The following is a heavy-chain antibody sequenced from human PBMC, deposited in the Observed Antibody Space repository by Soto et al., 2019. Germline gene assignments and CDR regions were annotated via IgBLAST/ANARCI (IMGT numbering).Heavy chain of an antibody. CDR2: IYRSGNS. CDR1: AYSITTGYY. J-gene: IGHJ5*02. Sequence: PGETLSLTCAVSAYSITTGYYLGSIRQPPGKGLEWIGSIYRSGNSYYNPSLKSRVTISVDTSKNQFSLKLSSVTAADTAVYSCARAYYYEVAGWFDHWGPGTLVTVSS. CDR3: ARAYYYEVAGWFDH. V-gene: IGHV4-38-2*01. D-gene: IGHD3-22*01.